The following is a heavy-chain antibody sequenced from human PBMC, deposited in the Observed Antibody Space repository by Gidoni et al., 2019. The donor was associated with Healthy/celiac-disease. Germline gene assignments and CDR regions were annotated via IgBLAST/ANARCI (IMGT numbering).Heavy chain of an antibody. D-gene: IGHD6-13*01. CDR3: ARGDIAAAGTDY. CDR2: INHSGST. J-gene: IGHJ4*02. V-gene: IGHV4-34*01. Sequence: QVQLQQWGAGLLKPSETLSLTCAVYAGSFSGYYWSWIRQPPGKGLEWIGEINHSGSTNYNPSLKRRVTISVDTSKNQFSLKLSSVTAADTAVYYCARGDIAAAGTDYWGQGTLVTVSS. CDR1: AGSFSGYY.